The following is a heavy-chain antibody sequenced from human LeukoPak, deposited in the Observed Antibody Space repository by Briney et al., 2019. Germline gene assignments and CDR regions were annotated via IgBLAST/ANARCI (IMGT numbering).Heavy chain of an antibody. V-gene: IGHV3-23*01. CDR1: GFTFGGYA. J-gene: IGHJ4*02. CDR2: IICGGET. CDR3: AKASWVSIVDAVR. D-gene: IGHD2-15*01. Sequence: GGSLRLSCAASGFTFGGYAMSWVRQTPARGLEWVSSIICGGETFYADSVKGRFTLYRDDSRNTVYLQLNNLRVEDTAIYYCAKASWVSIVDAVRWGQGSLVTVSS.